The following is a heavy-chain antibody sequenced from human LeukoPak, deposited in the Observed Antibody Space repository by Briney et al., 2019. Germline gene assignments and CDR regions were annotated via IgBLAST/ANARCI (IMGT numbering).Heavy chain of an antibody. J-gene: IGHJ5*02. CDR2: ISAYNGNT. Sequence: ASVKVSCKASGYTFTSYGISWVRQAPGQGLEWMGWISAYNGNTNYAQKLQGRVTMTTDTSTSTAHMELRSLRSDDTAVYYCAREYVAAANSLFDPWGQGTLVTVSS. V-gene: IGHV1-18*01. CDR1: GYTFTSYG. CDR3: AREYVAAANSLFDP. D-gene: IGHD6-13*01.